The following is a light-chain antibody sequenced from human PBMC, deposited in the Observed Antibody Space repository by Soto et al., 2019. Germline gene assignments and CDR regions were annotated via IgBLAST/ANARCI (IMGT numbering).Light chain of an antibody. CDR2: GAS. V-gene: IGKV3-20*01. Sequence: EIVLTQSPGTLSLSPGERATLSCRASQSVSSTYLAWYQQKPGQAPRLLMYGASSRATGIPDRFSGTGSGTDFTLTISRLEPEDFAVYYCQQYGTSPWTFGPGTKVDIK. J-gene: IGKJ3*01. CDR3: QQYGTSPWT. CDR1: QSVSSTY.